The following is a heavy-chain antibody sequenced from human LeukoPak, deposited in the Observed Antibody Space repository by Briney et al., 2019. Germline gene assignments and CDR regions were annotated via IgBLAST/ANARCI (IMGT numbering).Heavy chain of an antibody. V-gene: IGHV1-2*06. J-gene: IGHJ6*03. D-gene: IGHD1-1*01. CDR3: ARLDRNYYYLDV. Sequence: ASVNVSCKTSGYTFTVHYMNWVRQAPGQGLEWMGRINPTTGVANYAQKFQGRITVTRDTSINTAYMELSSPTSDDTAVYYCARLDRNYYYLDVWGQGTTVTVSS. CDR1: GYTFTVHY. CDR2: INPTTGVA.